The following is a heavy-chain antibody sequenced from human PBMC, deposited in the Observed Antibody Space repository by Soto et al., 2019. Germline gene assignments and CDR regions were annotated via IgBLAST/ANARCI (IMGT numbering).Heavy chain of an antibody. V-gene: IGHV4-31*03. CDR3: ARGKTIFGVVSYGIDV. CDR2: IYYSGST. Sequence: KASETLSLTCTVSGGSISSGGYYWSWIRQHPGKGLEWIGYIYYSGSTYYNPSLKSRVTISVDTSKNQFSLKLSSVTAADTAVYYCARGKTIFGVVSYGIDVWGQGTTVTVSS. J-gene: IGHJ6*02. D-gene: IGHD3-3*01. CDR1: GGSISSGGYY.